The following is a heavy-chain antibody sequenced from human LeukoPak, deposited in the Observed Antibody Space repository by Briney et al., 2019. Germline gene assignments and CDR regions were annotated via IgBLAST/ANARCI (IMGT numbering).Heavy chain of an antibody. D-gene: IGHD5-24*01. Sequence: SETLSHTCTVSGGSISSSSYYWGWIRQPRGKGLEWIGSIYYSGSTYYNPSLKSRVTMSVDTSKNQISLKLRSVTAADTAVYYCARASEMANPHFDYWGQGTLVTVSS. CDR3: ARASEMANPHFDY. CDR1: GGSISSSSYY. V-gene: IGHV4-39*07. CDR2: IYYSGST. J-gene: IGHJ4*02.